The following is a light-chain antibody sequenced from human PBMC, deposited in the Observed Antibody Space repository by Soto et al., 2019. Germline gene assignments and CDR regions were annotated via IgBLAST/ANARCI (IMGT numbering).Light chain of an antibody. J-gene: IGLJ1*01. CDR1: SSDVGGYNY. V-gene: IGLV2-14*01. CDR2: EVS. CDR3: SSYTSSSILYV. Sequence: LTPPSSVSGSPGQSITISCTGTSSDVGGYNYVSWYQQHPGKAPKLMIYEVSNRPSGVSNRFSGSKSGNTASLTISGLQAEDEADYYCSSYTSSSILYVFGTGTKVTVL.